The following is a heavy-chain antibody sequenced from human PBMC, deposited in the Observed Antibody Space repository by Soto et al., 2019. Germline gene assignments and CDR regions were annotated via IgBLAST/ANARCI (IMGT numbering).Heavy chain of an antibody. V-gene: IGHV1-69*12. CDR2: IIPIFGTV. CDR1: GGTFSNYP. Sequence: QVQLVQSGAEVKKPGSSVKVSCKASGGTFSNYPISWVRQAPGQGLEWMGGIIPIFGTVNYAQKFQGRVTITANESKSTAYMELSGLRCEDTAVYYCARGNHRWLQLWYFDLWGRGTLVTVSS. CDR3: ARGNHRWLQLWYFDL. D-gene: IGHD5-12*01. J-gene: IGHJ2*01.